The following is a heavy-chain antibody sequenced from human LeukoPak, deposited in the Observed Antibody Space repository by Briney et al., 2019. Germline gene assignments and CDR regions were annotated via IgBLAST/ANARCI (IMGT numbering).Heavy chain of an antibody. CDR3: AKEAQWLVGEDYFDY. Sequence: PGGSLRLSCAASGFTFNGYAMNWVRQAPGKGLEWVSAISDSGDNTYYADSVRGRFTISRDNSMNTLYLQMNSLRAEDTAVYYCAKEAQWLVGEDYFDYWGQGTLVTVSS. V-gene: IGHV3-23*01. CDR2: ISDSGDNT. J-gene: IGHJ4*02. CDR1: GFTFNGYA. D-gene: IGHD6-19*01.